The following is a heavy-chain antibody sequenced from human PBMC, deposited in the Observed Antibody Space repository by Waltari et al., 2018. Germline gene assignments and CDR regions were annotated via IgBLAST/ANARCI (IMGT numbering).Heavy chain of an antibody. D-gene: IGHD2-15*01. CDR1: GYSLTESA. Sequence: QVQLVQSGAAVKKPGASVKVSCRVSGYSLTESALHWVRQAPGKGREWVGGFEPEYGEAVYAQEFQGRVTMTEDTSKDTAYMELSSLTYEDTAVYYCTRDRVGYCSGGTCYSRWFDPWGQGTLVTVSS. CDR3: TRDRVGYCSGGTCYSRWFDP. V-gene: IGHV1-24*01. J-gene: IGHJ5*02. CDR2: FEPEYGEA.